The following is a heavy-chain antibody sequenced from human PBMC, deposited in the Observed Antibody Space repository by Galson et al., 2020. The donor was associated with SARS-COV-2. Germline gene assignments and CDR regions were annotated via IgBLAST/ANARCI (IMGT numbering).Heavy chain of an antibody. D-gene: IGHD3-10*01. Sequence: ESGPTLVKPTETLTLTCTVSGFSLSNARMGVSWIRQPPGKALEWLAHIFSDDEKSYRTSLKSSLTISKDTSKSQVVLTMTNMDPVDTATYHCARIVWFGGGGMDVWGQGTTVTVSS. V-gene: IGHV2-26*01. CDR2: IFSDDEK. CDR1: GFSLSNARMG. J-gene: IGHJ6*02. CDR3: ARIVWFGGGGMDV.